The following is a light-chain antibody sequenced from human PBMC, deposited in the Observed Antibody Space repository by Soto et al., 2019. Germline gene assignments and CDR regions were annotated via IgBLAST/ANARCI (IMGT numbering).Light chain of an antibody. V-gene: IGLV1-40*01. Sequence: QSVLTQPPSVSGAPGQRVTISCTGSSSNIGAGYDVHWYQQLPGTAPKLLIYGNSNRPSGVPDRFSGSKSGTSTSLAITGLQGEEEADYYYPTYDSSQISWGFEGGTKLTVL. CDR2: GNS. CDR3: PTYDSSQISWG. CDR1: SSNIGAGYD. J-gene: IGLJ3*02.